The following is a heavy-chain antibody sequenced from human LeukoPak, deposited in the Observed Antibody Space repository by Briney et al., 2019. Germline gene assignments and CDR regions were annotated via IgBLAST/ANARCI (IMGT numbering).Heavy chain of an antibody. CDR3: ARYSTSWYDY. Sequence: PSGPLSLTCTVSGGSISSYYWSWIRQPPGKGLEWIGYIYYWWSTNYNPSLKSRVTISVDTSKNQFSLKLSSLTAADTAVYYCARYSTSWYDYWGQGTLVTVSA. V-gene: IGHV4-59*08. CDR2: IYYWWST. CDR1: GGSISSYY. D-gene: IGHD6-13*01. J-gene: IGHJ4*02.